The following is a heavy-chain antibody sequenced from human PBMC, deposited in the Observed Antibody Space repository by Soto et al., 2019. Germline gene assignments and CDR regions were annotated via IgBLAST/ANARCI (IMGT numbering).Heavy chain of an antibody. Sequence: SVKVSCKASGGTFSSYAISWVRQAPGQGLEWMGGIIPIFGTANYAQKFQGRVTITADKSTSTAYMELSSLRSEDTAVYYCARGYYVWGSYRYHFDYWGQGTLVTVSS. J-gene: IGHJ4*02. CDR1: GGTFSSYA. V-gene: IGHV1-69*06. CDR2: IIPIFGTA. CDR3: ARGYYVWGSYRYHFDY. D-gene: IGHD3-16*02.